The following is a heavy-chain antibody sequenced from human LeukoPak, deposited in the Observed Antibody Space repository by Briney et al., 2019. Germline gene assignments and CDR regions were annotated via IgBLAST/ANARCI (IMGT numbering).Heavy chain of an antibody. CDR2: IYSGGST. CDR3: ARGVDCSSTSCTYYYYYYMDV. Sequence: PGGSLRLSCAASGFTVSSNYMSWVRQAPGKGLEWVSVIYSGGSTYYADSVKGRFTISRDNSKNTLYLQMDSLRAEDAAVYYCARGVDCSSTSCTYYYYYYMDVWGKGTTVTVSS. D-gene: IGHD2-2*01. J-gene: IGHJ6*03. V-gene: IGHV3-66*02. CDR1: GFTVSSNY.